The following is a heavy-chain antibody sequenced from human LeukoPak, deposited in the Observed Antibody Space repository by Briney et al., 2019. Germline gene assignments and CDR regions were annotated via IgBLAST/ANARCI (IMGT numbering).Heavy chain of an antibody. CDR1: GFTFSSYS. Sequence: PGGSLRLSCEASGFTFSSYSMNWVRQAPGKGLEWVSAISSSSGYIYYADSVKGRFTISRDDAKNSLHLQMNSLRAEGTAVYYCARPYYYGSGSYSDYWYFDLWGRGTLVTVSS. V-gene: IGHV3-21*01. D-gene: IGHD3-10*01. CDR2: ISSSSGYI. CDR3: ARPYYYGSGSYSDYWYFDL. J-gene: IGHJ2*01.